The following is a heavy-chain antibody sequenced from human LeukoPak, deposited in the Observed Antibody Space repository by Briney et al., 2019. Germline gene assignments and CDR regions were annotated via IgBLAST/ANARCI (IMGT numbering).Heavy chain of an antibody. J-gene: IGHJ4*02. CDR2: ISGSVGST. Sequence: SGGSLRLSCAASGFTFSSYGMSWVRQAPGKGLEWVSAISGSVGSTYYADSVKGRFTISRDNSKNTLYLQMNSLRAEDTAVYYCAKPGAVAGSYYFDYWGQGTLVTVSS. V-gene: IGHV3-23*01. CDR1: GFTFSSYG. CDR3: AKPGAVAGSYYFDY. D-gene: IGHD6-19*01.